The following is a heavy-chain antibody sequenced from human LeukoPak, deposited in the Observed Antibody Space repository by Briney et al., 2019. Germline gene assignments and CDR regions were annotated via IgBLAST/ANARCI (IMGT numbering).Heavy chain of an antibody. Sequence: SETLSLTCTVSGGSISSSSYYWGWIRQPPGKVLEWIGSIYYSGSTYYNPSLKSRVTISVDTSKNQFSLKLSSVTAADTAVYYCARMPYSSGWYFRRGFDPWGQGTLVTVSS. CDR1: GGSISSSSYY. V-gene: IGHV4-39*07. D-gene: IGHD6-19*01. CDR3: ARMPYSSGWYFRRGFDP. CDR2: IYYSGST. J-gene: IGHJ5*02.